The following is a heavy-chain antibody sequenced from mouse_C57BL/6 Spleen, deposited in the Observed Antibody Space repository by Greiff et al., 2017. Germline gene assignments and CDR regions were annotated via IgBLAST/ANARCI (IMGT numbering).Heavy chain of an antibody. CDR2: IDPETGGT. V-gene: IGHV1-15*01. Sequence: QVQLQQSGAELVRPGASVTLSCKASGYTFTDYEMHWVKQTPVHGLEWIGAIDPETGGTAYNQKFKGQAILTADQSSSTAYMQLSSLTSEDSSVSYCAISGNYRAWFADWGQGTLVTVSA. CDR3: AISGNYRAWFAD. J-gene: IGHJ3*01. CDR1: GYTFTDYE. D-gene: IGHD2-1*01.